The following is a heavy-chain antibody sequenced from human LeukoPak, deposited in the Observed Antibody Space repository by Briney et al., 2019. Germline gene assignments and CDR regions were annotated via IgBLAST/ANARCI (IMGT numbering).Heavy chain of an antibody. J-gene: IGHJ6*02. V-gene: IGHV3-23*01. Sequence: GGSLRLSCAASGFTFSSYAMSWVRQAPGKGLEWVSAISGSGGSTYYADSVKGRFTISRDNSKNTLYLQMNSLRAEDTAVYYCARDVGYGDYVGSGYYYGMDVWGQGTTVTVSS. CDR3: ARDVGYGDYVGSGYYYGMDV. D-gene: IGHD4-17*01. CDR1: GFTFSSYA. CDR2: ISGSGGST.